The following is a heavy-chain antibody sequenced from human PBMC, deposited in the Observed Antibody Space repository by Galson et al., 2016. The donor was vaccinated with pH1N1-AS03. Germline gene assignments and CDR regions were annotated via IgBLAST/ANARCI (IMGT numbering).Heavy chain of an antibody. CDR2: MKQDGSDT. CDR1: GLTFSDYW. D-gene: IGHD1-26*01. J-gene: IGHJ4*02. Sequence: SLRLSCAASGLTFSDYWMSWVRQAPGKGLEWVANMKQDGSDTNYVDSVRDRFTISRDNVNNLLYLQMNSLSVEDTAVYYCAVDSYSRATYWGQGALVTVSS. V-gene: IGHV3-7*03. CDR3: AVDSYSRATY.